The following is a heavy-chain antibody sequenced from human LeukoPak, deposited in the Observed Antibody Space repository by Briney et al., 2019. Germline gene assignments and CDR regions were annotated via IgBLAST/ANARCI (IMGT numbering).Heavy chain of an antibody. Sequence: GGSLRLSCAASGFTFSSYEMNWVRQAPGKGLEWISYISSSGSTIHYTDSMKGRFTISRDNAKNSLSLQMTSLRADDTAVYYCARDSPYGRDAFDIWGRGTMVTVSS. D-gene: IGHD3-10*01. J-gene: IGHJ3*02. CDR1: GFTFSSYE. V-gene: IGHV3-48*03. CDR2: ISSSGSTI. CDR3: ARDSPYGRDAFDI.